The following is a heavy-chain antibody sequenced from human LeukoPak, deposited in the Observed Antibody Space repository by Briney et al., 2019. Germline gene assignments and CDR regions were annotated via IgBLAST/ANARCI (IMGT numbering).Heavy chain of an antibody. J-gene: IGHJ4*02. CDR3: ARISYDSSGYYPHYFDY. CDR1: GGSISSGGYY. Sequence: SETLSLTCTVSGGSISSGGYYWSWIRQHPGKGLEWIGYIYYSGSTYYNPFLKSRVTISVDTSKNQFSLKLSSVTAADTAVYYCARISYDSSGYYPHYFDYWGQGTLVTVSS. V-gene: IGHV4-31*03. CDR2: IYYSGST. D-gene: IGHD3-22*01.